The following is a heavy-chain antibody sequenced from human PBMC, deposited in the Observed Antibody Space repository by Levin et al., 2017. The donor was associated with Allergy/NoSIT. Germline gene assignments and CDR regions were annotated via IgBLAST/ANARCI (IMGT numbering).Heavy chain of an antibody. Sequence: GSLRLSCTVSGGSVSSGNYYWSWIRQPPGKGLEWIGYIYYSGNTRYNASLKSRVTISQDTSKNQFSLRLNSVTAADTAVYYCARSGGGIADPHYLGYYGMDVWGQGTTVTVSS. CDR2: IYYSGNT. CDR1: GGSVSSGNYY. D-gene: IGHD6-13*01. J-gene: IGHJ6*02. CDR3: ARSGGGIADPHYLGYYGMDV. V-gene: IGHV4-61*01.